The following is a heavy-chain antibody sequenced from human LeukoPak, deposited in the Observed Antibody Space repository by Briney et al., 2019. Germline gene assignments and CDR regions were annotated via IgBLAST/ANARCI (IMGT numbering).Heavy chain of an antibody. CDR3: AGNILAVSD. CDR1: GGTFSSYT. V-gene: IGHV1-69*02. CDR2: IIPILGIA. Sequence: ASVKVSFKASGGTFSSYTISWVRQAPGQGREWMGRIIPILGIANYAQKCQGRVTITADKYTSTAYMELSSLRSEDTAVYYCAGNILAVSDWGKGTLVTVSS. J-gene: IGHJ4*02. D-gene: IGHD3-3*01.